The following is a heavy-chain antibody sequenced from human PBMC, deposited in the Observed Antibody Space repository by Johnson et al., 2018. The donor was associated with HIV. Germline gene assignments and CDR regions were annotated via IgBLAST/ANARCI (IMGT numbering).Heavy chain of an antibody. D-gene: IGHD3-9*01. V-gene: IGHV3-66*02. CDR1: GFTFGEYA. Sequence: VQLVESGGDLVQPGRSLRLSCTASGFTFGEYAMSWVRQAPGKGLEWVSVIYSGGSAYYTDSVKGRFTISRDNSKSTVYLQMNSLRAEDTAVYYCANVYYNILTGYYYDAFDIWGQGTMVTVSS. CDR2: IYSGGSA. J-gene: IGHJ3*02. CDR3: ANVYYNILTGYYYDAFDI.